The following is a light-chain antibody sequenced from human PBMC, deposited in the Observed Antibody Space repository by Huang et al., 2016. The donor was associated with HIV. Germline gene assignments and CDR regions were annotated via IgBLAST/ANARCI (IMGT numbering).Light chain of an antibody. V-gene: IGKV3-15*01. CDR2: GAS. CDR1: QSIGTN. Sequence: IILTQSPATLSVSPGEGATLSCRASQSIGTNLAGYQQGPGQAPRLLLYGASTRATGVPVRFSGSGSGTQFNLTLSSLQSEDFATYYCQHYSNWPPLTFGGGTKVDI. J-gene: IGKJ4*01. CDR3: QHYSNWPPLT.